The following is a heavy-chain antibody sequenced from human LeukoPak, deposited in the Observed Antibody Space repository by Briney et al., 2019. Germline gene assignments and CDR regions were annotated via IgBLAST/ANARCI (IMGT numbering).Heavy chain of an antibody. CDR2: IYSAGNT. CDR1: GFTVSSNS. V-gene: IGHV3-53*01. Sequence: GGSLRLSCTVSGFTVSSNSMSWVRQAPGKGLEWVSFIYSAGNTHYSDSVKGRFTISIGNSKNTLYLQMNSLRAEDTAVYYCARVVGAGYFDLWGRGTLVTVSS. J-gene: IGHJ2*01. D-gene: IGHD1-26*01. CDR3: ARVVGAGYFDL.